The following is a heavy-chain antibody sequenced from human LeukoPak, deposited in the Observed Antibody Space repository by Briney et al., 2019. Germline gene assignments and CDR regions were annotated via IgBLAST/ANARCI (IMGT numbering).Heavy chain of an antibody. D-gene: IGHD3-3*01. CDR3: ARDNYDFWSGYSLNIWFDP. V-gene: IGHV4-4*07. CDR2: IYTSGST. CDR1: GGSISSYY. Sequence: PSETLSLTCTVSGGSISSYYWSWIRQPAGKGLEWIGRIYTSGSTNYNPSLKSRVTMSVDTSKNQFSLKLSSVTAADTAVYYCARDNYDFWSGYSLNIWFDPWGQGTLVTVSS. J-gene: IGHJ5*02.